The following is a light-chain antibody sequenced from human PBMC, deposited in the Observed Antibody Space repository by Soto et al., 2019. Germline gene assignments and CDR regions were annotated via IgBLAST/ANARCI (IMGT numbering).Light chain of an antibody. J-gene: IGKJ4*01. CDR3: QQYNNWHPLT. CDR1: QSVSSK. Sequence: EILMTQSPATLSGSPGERATLSCGASQSVSSKLAWYQQKPGQAPRLLIYGASTRATGIPARFSGSGSATEFTLTISSLKPEDFAVYYCQQYNNWHPLTFGGGTQVDIK. CDR2: GAS. V-gene: IGKV3-15*01.